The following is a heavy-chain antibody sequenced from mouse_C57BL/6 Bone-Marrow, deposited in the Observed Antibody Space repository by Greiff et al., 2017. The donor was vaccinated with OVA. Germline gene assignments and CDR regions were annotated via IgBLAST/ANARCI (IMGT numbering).Heavy chain of an antibody. J-gene: IGHJ3*01. D-gene: IGHD2-3*01. CDR2: IDPSDSYT. CDR1: GYTFTSYW. Sequence: VQLQESGAELVKPGASVKLSCKASGYTFTSYWMQWVKQRPGQGLEWIGEIDPSDSYTNYNQKFKGKATLTVDTSSITAYMQLSSLTSEDSAVYYCAIRSYDGYWFAYWGQGTLVTVSA. V-gene: IGHV1-50*01. CDR3: AIRSYDGYWFAY.